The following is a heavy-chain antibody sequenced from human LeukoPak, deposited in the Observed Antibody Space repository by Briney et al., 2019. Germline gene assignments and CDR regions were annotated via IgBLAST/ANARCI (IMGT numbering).Heavy chain of an antibody. V-gene: IGHV6-1*01. CDR2: TYFRSKWYY. J-gene: IGHJ4*02. D-gene: IGHD1-26*01. CDR1: GDSVSSDSAA. CDR3: ARDPMGGSTIFDS. Sequence: SQTLSLTCAISGDSVSSDSAAWNWIRQSPSRGLEWLARTYFRSKWYYDYALAVKGRITINPDTSKNQFSLQLNSVTPEDTAVYFCARDPMGGSTIFDSWGQGTLVTVSS.